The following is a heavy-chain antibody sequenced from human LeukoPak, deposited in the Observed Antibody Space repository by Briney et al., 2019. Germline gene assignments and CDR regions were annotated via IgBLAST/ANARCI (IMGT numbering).Heavy chain of an antibody. D-gene: IGHD2-21*02. CDR3: ASNSVVVTAYYYYYGMDV. J-gene: IGHJ6*02. Sequence: GRSLRLSCAASGLTFSSYAMHGVRRAPGKGLEWVAVISYAGSNKCYADSVKGRFTISRDNSKNTLYVQMNSLRAEDTAVYYCASNSVVVTAYYYYYGMDVWGQGTTVTVSS. V-gene: IGHV3-30*14. CDR1: GLTFSSYA. CDR2: ISYAGSNK.